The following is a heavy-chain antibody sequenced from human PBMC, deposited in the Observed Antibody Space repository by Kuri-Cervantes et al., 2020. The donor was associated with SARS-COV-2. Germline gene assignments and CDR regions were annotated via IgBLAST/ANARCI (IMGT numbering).Heavy chain of an antibody. Sequence: ASVKVSCKASGYTFTGYYIHWVRQAPGQGLEWMGWINPNSGGTNSAQEFQGWVTMTRDTSISTVYMELSRLRSHDTAVYFCARDLLDDLVVKSARRNYYHAMDVWGQGTTVTVSS. CDR2: INPNSGGT. J-gene: IGHJ6*02. CDR1: GYTFTGYY. V-gene: IGHV1-2*04. D-gene: IGHD2-2*01. CDR3: ARDLLDDLVVKSARRNYYHAMDV.